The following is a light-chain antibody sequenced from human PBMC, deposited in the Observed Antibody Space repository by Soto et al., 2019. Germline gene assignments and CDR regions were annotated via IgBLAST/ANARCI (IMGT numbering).Light chain of an antibody. CDR2: DDS. CDR3: SSYTDRKHLV. CDR1: NIGGKS. Sequence: SYELTQPPSVSVAPGQTARITCGGNNIGGKSVHWYQQKPGQAPVLVVYDDSDRPSGIPDRFSGSKSGNTASLTVSALQAEDEADYYCSSYTDRKHLVFGTGTKVTVL. V-gene: IGLV3-21*02. J-gene: IGLJ1*01.